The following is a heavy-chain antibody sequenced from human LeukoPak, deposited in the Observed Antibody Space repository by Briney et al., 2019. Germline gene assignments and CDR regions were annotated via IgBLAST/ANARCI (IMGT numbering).Heavy chain of an antibody. CDR2: INPNSGGT. D-gene: IGHD5-12*01. CDR3: ARGTVATIRGPDYYYYYGMDV. CDR1: GYTFTGYY. Sequence: ASVKVSFKASGYTFTGYYMHWVRQAPGQGLEWMGWINPNSGGTNYVQKFQGRVTMTRDTSISTAYMELSRLRSDDTAVYYCARGTVATIRGPDYYYYYGMDVWGQGTTVTVSS. V-gene: IGHV1-2*02. J-gene: IGHJ6*02.